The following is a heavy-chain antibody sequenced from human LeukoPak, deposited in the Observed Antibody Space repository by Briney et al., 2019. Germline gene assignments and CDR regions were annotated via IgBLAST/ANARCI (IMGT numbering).Heavy chain of an antibody. V-gene: IGHV3-53*01. Sequence: PEGSLRLSCAASGFTVSSNYMSWVRQAPGKGLEWVSVIYSGGSTYYADSVKGRFTISRDNSKNTLYLQMNSLRAEDTAVYYCARDGSDVAGNRDYWGQGTLVTVSS. D-gene: IGHD3-10*01. J-gene: IGHJ4*02. CDR3: ARDGSDVAGNRDY. CDR2: IYSGGST. CDR1: GFTVSSNY.